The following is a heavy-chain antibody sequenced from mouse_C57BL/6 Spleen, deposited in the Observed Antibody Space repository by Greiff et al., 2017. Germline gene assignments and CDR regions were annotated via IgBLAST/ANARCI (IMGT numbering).Heavy chain of an antibody. CDR1: GYSITSDY. CDR3: ASSYYDYDDGYAMDY. V-gene: IGHV3-8*01. CDR2: ISYSGST. D-gene: IGHD2-4*01. Sequence: EVKLQESGPGLAKPSQTLSLTCSVTGYSITSDYWNWIRKFPGNKLEYMGYISYSGSTYYNPSLKSRISITRDTSKNQYYLQLNSVTTEDTATYYGASSYYDYDDGYAMDYWGQGTSVTVSS. J-gene: IGHJ4*01.